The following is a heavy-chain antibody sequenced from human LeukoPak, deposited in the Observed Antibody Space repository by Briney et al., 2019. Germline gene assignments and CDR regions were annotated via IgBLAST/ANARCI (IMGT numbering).Heavy chain of an antibody. D-gene: IGHD3-3*02. J-gene: IGHJ5*02. CDR2: ISAYNGNT. CDR1: GYTFTSYG. Sequence: ASVKVSCKASGYTFTSYGISWVRQAPGQGLEWMGWISAYNGNTNYAQKFQDRVTVTTDTSTTTVYMELRSLTSDDTAIYYCTRGGSPLGWFDPWGQGTLVTVSS. V-gene: IGHV1-18*01. CDR3: TRGGSPLGWFDP.